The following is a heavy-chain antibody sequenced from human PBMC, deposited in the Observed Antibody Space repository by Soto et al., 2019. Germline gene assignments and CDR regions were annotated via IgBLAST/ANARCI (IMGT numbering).Heavy chain of an antibody. Sequence: QVQLQESGPGLVRPSQTLSLTCTVSAGSISTINYYWSWIRQHPEKGLEWIGYISYSGSTFYHSSLKSRVTISLDTSKKQFSLTLTSVTAADTAVYYCERSAQWDGFDPWGQGTMVTVSS. D-gene: IGHD2-8*01. CDR2: ISYSGST. CDR3: ERSAQWDGFDP. J-gene: IGHJ3*01. V-gene: IGHV4-31*03. CDR1: AGSISTINYY.